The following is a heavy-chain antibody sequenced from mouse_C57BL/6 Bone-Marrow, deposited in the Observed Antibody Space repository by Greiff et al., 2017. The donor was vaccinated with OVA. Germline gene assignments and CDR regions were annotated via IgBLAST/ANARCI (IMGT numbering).Heavy chain of an antibody. D-gene: IGHD1-1*01. CDR3: ARPYYGSSPWFAY. CDR1: GYTFTSYW. J-gene: IGHJ3*01. Sequence: QVQLQQPGAELVKPGASVTLSCKASGYTFTSYWMHWVKQRPGQGLEWIGMIHPNSGSTNYNEKFKSKATLTVDKSSSTAYMQLSSLTSEDSAVYYCARPYYGSSPWFAYWGQGTLVTVSA. V-gene: IGHV1-64*01. CDR2: IHPNSGST.